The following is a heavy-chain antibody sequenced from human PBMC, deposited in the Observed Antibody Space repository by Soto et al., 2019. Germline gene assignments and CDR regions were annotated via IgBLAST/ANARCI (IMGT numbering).Heavy chain of an antibody. CDR1: GGSITNSDFY. Sequence: PSETLSLTCAVSGGSITNSDFYWDWVRQPPGKGLEWIGSVYYTGSTNFNPSLKGRVTISVDTSANQFYLRLSSVTAADTAVYYCAREDRTGGYCFFDYWGQGTPVTVSS. V-gene: IGHV4-39*01. J-gene: IGHJ4*02. CDR3: AREDRTGGYCFFDY. CDR2: VYYTGST. D-gene: IGHD2-21*02.